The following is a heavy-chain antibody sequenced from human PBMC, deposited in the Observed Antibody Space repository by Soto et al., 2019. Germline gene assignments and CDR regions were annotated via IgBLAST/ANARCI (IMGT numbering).Heavy chain of an antibody. J-gene: IGHJ3*02. D-gene: IGHD3-22*01. Sequence: GGSLRLSCAASGFTFSSYWMHWVRQAPGKGLVWVSRINSDGSSTSYADSVKGRFTISRDNAKNTLYLQMNSLRAEDTAVYYCARDPGYYYDSSGHDAFDIWGQGTMVTVSS. V-gene: IGHV3-74*01. CDR3: ARDPGYYYDSSGHDAFDI. CDR1: GFTFSSYW. CDR2: INSDGSST.